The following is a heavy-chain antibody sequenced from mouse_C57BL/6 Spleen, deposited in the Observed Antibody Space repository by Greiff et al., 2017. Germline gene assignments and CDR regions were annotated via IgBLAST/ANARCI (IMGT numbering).Heavy chain of an antibody. Sequence: VQLQQPGAELVKPGASVKMSCKASGYTFTSYWITWVKQRPGQGLEWIGDIYPGSGSTNYNEKFKSKATLTVDTSSSTAYMQLSSLTSEDSAVYYCARSYYSNYEGYAMDYWGQGTSVTVSS. CDR2: IYPGSGST. J-gene: IGHJ4*01. V-gene: IGHV1-55*01. CDR1: GYTFTSYW. CDR3: ARSYYSNYEGYAMDY. D-gene: IGHD2-5*01.